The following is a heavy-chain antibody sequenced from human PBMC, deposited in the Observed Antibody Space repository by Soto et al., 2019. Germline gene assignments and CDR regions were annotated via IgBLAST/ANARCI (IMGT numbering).Heavy chain of an antibody. J-gene: IGHJ6*02. D-gene: IGHD3-10*01. CDR2: INPNSGGT. V-gene: IGHV1-2*02. CDR3: ARGRTTMVRGNWEGYYYGMDV. Sequence: ASVKVSCKASGYTFTGYYMHWVRQAPGQGLEWMGWINPNSGGTNYAQKFQGRVTMTRDTSISTAYMELSRLRSDDTAVYYCARGRTTMVRGNWEGYYYGMDVWGQGTTVTVSS. CDR1: GYTFTGYY.